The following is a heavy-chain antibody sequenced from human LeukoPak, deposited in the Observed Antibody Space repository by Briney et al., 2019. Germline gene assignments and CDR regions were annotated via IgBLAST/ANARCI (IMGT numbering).Heavy chain of an antibody. Sequence: EASVKVSCKASGYPFTTYGINWVRQATGQGLEWMGWMNPNSGNTGYAQKFQGRVTITRNTSISTAYMELSSLRSEDTAVYYCARSRSVNKMYYDFWSGYSALLFDYWGQGTLVTVSS. V-gene: IGHV1-8*03. CDR2: MNPNSGNT. D-gene: IGHD3-3*01. CDR1: GYPFTTYG. CDR3: ARSRSVNKMYYDFWSGYSALLFDY. J-gene: IGHJ4*02.